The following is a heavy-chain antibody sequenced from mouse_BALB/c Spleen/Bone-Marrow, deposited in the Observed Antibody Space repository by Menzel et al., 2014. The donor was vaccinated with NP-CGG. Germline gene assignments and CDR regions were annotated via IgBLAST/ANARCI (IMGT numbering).Heavy chain of an antibody. J-gene: IGHJ3*01. CDR1: GYTFTGYN. D-gene: IGHD2-2*01. V-gene: IGHV1S29*02. CDR3: ARIYYGYEFTY. Sequence: EVQLQQSGPELLKPGASVKISCKASGYTFTGYNRHWVKQSHGKSLEWIGYIYPYNGVTAYNQKFKSKATLTVDNSSSTAYMEFRSLTSEDSAVYYCARIYYGYEFTYWGQGTLVTVSA. CDR2: IYPYNGVT.